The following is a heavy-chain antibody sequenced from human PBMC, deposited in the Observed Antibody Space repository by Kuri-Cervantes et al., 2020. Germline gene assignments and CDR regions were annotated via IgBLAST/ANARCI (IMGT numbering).Heavy chain of an antibody. CDR3: ARRDDTSGSPYFDY. J-gene: IGHJ4*02. V-gene: IGHV4-34*01. CDR1: GGSFSGYY. CDR2: IYYSGST. Sequence: SETLSLTCAVYGGSFSGYYWSWIRQPPGKGLEWIGYIYYSGSTYYNPSLKSRVTISVDTSKNQFSLKLSSVTAADTAVYYCARRDDTSGSPYFDYWGQGTLVTVSS. D-gene: IGHD3-22*01.